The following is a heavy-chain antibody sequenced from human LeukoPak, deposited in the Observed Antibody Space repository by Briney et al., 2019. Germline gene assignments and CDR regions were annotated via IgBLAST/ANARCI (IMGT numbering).Heavy chain of an antibody. CDR3: ARQAAAGIY. V-gene: IGHV5-51*01. CDR2: IYPGDSDT. CDR1: GYRLTSYW. D-gene: IGHD2-2*01. J-gene: IGHJ4*02. Sequence: GEFLKISCKGSGYRLTSYWIGWVRQMPGKGLEWMGIIYPGDSDTRYSPSFQGQVTISADKSISTAYLQWRSLKASDSAMYYCARQAAAGIYWGQGTLVTVSS.